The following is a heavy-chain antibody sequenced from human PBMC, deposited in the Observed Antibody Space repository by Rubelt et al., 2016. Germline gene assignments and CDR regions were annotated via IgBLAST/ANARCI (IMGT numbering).Heavy chain of an antibody. D-gene: IGHD3-22*01. CDR3: ASRVVVVITEGAFDI. V-gene: IGHV4-34*01. CDR1: GGSFSGYY. CDR2: IYYSGTT. J-gene: IGHJ3*02. Sequence: QVQLQQWGAGLLKPSETLSLTCAVYGGSFSGYYWSWIRQPPGKGLEWIGYIYYSGTTYYNPSLKSGVTLSLDTSKNQFSLKLSSVTAADTAVYYCASRVVVVITEGAFDIWGQGTMVTVSS.